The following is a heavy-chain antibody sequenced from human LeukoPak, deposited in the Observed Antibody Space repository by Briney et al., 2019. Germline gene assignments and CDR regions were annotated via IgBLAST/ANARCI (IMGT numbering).Heavy chain of an antibody. V-gene: IGHV4-39*01. CDR2: IYYSGST. Sequence: SETLSLTCTVSGGSISSSSYYWGWIRQPPGKGLEWIGSIYYSGSTYYNPSLKSRVTISVDTSKNQFSLKLSSVTAADTAVYYCARIRFLEWLAEFDYWGQGTLVTVSS. D-gene: IGHD3-3*01. J-gene: IGHJ4*02. CDR1: GGSISSSSYY. CDR3: ARIRFLEWLAEFDY.